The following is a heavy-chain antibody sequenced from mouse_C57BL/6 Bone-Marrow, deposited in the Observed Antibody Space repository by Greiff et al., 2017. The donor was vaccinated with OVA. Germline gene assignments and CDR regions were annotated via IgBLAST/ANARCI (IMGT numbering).Heavy chain of an antibody. CDR2: IYPRSGNT. V-gene: IGHV1-81*01. CDR3: ARWAYYTGYAMDY. J-gene: IGHJ4*01. CDR1: GYTFTSYG. D-gene: IGHD2-12*01. Sequence: VQLQESGAELARPGASVKLSCKASGYTFTSYGISWVKQRTGQGLEWIGEIYPRSGNTYYNEKFKGKATLTADKSSSTAYMELRSLTSEDSAVYFCARWAYYTGYAMDYWGQGTSVTVSS.